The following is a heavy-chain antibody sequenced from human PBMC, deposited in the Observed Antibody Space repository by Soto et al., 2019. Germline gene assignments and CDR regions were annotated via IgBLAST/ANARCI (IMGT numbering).Heavy chain of an antibody. J-gene: IGHJ4*02. Sequence: PSETLSLTCTVSGGSISSYYWSWIRQPPGKGLEWIGYIYYSGSTNYNPSLKSRVTISVDTSKNQFSLKLSSVTAADTAVYYCARGDDFWTFPIDYWGQGTLVTVSS. V-gene: IGHV4-59*01. CDR1: GGSISSYY. D-gene: IGHD3-3*01. CDR2: IYYSGST. CDR3: ARGDDFWTFPIDY.